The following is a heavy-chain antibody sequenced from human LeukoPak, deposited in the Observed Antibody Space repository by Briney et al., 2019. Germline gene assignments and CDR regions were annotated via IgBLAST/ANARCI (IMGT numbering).Heavy chain of an antibody. CDR1: GGTFSSYA. V-gene: IGHV1-69*13. J-gene: IGHJ4*02. CDR2: IIPIFGTA. Sequence: ASVKVSCKASGGTFSSYAISWVRQAPGQGLEWMGGIIPIFGTANYAQKFQGRVTITADESTSTAYMELSSLRSEDTAVYYCARDIGRITMIVALDYWGQGTLVTVSS. D-gene: IGHD3-22*01. CDR3: ARDIGRITMIVALDY.